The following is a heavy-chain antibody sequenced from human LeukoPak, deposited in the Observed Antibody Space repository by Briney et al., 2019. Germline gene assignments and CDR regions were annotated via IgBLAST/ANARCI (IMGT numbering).Heavy chain of an antibody. CDR3: AKDEMFSSAWYFDY. D-gene: IGHD6-25*01. Sequence: GGSLRLSCAASGFTFSTYSMNWVRQAPGKGLQWVSSIGSNTNYIYYADSVKGRFTISRDNAKNTLYLQMNSLRAEDTAVYYCAKDEMFSSAWYFDYWGQGTLVTVSS. J-gene: IGHJ4*02. CDR1: GFTFSTYS. CDR2: IGSNTNYI. V-gene: IGHV3-21*01.